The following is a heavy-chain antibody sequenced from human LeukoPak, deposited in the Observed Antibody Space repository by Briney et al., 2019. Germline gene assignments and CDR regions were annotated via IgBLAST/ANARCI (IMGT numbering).Heavy chain of an antibody. D-gene: IGHD3-22*01. CDR2: MSSGGST. V-gene: IGHV4-4*07. Sequence: PSETLSLACTVSGASISSSYCTWIRQSAREGLEWIGRMSSGGSTTYNPSFKGRVTMSLDTSKRQFSLNLSSVTAADTAVYYCARDQTYYVSSGYYYVTYLQHWGQGILVTVSS. CDR3: ARDQTYYVSSGYYYVTYLQH. CDR1: GASISSSY. J-gene: IGHJ1*01.